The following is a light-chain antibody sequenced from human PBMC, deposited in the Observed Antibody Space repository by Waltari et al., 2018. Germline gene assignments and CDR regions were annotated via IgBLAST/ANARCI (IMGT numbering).Light chain of an antibody. Sequence: QSALTQPPSASGSPGQSVTISCTGTSSDVGHYNYVPWYQQRPGSAPTLIVYEVQKRPSGVPGRFSGSKSGNTAYLTVSGLQGEDEAEYFCSAYAGSNNLLFGGGTKLTVL. CDR2: EVQ. V-gene: IGLV2-8*01. CDR1: SSDVGHYNY. J-gene: IGLJ3*02. CDR3: SAYAGSNNLL.